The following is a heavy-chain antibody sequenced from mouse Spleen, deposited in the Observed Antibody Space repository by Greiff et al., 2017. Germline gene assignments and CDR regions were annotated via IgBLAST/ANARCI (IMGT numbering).Heavy chain of an antibody. D-gene: IGHD3-3*01. Sequence: EVKLVESEGGLVQPGSSMKLSCTASGFTFSDYYMAWVRQVPEKGLEWVANINYDGSSTYYLDSLKSRFIISRDNAKNILYLQMSSLKSEDTATYYCARDDLARGYAMDYWGQGTSVTVSS. CDR1: GFTFSDYY. CDR2: INYDGSST. V-gene: IGHV5-16*01. CDR3: ARDDLARGYAMDY. J-gene: IGHJ4*01.